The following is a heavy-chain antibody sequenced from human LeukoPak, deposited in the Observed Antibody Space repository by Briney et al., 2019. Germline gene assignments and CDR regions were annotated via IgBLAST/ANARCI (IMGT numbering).Heavy chain of an antibody. CDR1: GGSISNYY. D-gene: IGHD3-22*01. J-gene: IGHJ4*02. V-gene: IGHV4-59*08. CDR3: ARRNSSGYYHY. CDR2: IYHSGST. Sequence: SETLSLICTVSGGSISNYYWSWIRQPPGKGLEWIGYIYHSGSTNYNPSLKSRVTISVDTSKNQFSLKLSSVTAADTAVYYCARRNSSGYYHYWGQGNLVTVSS.